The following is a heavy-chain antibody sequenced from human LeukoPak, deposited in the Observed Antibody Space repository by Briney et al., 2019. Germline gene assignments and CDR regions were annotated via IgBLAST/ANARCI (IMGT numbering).Heavy chain of an antibody. CDR2: ISAYNGNT. V-gene: IGHV1-18*01. J-gene: IGHJ4*02. CDR1: GYTFTSNG. D-gene: IGHD3-9*01. CDR3: AKGYYFDILSGYSSLDS. Sequence: ASVKVSCKASGYTFTSNGISWVRQAPGEGLEWMEWISAYNGNTNYAQKLQGRVTMTTDTSTSTAYMELRSLRAEDTAAYYCAKGYYFDILSGYSSLDSWGQGTLVTVSS.